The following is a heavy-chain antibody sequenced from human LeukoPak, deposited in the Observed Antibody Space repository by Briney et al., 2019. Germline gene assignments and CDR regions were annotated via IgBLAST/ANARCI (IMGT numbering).Heavy chain of an antibody. Sequence: PSETLSLTCTVSGGSINSSSYYWSWIRQPAGKGLECIGRIYTSVSTNYNPSLKSRVTISVDTSKNQFSLKLSSVTAADTAVYYCARDGRYYDSSGSYAFDIWGQGTMVTVSS. J-gene: IGHJ3*02. V-gene: IGHV4-61*02. CDR2: IYTSVST. D-gene: IGHD3-22*01. CDR3: ARDGRYYDSSGSYAFDI. CDR1: GGSINSSSYY.